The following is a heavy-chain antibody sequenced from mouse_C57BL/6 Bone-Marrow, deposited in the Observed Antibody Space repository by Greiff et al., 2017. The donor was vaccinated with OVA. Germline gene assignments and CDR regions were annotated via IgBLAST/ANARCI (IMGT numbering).Heavy chain of an antibody. D-gene: IGHD2-2*01. CDR2: ISGGGGNT. CDR1: GFTFSSYT. V-gene: IGHV5-9*01. Sequence: EVHLVESGGGLVKPGGSLKLSCAASGFTFSSYTMSWVRQTPEKRLEWVATISGGGGNTYYPDSVKGRFTISRDNAKNTLYLQMSSLRSEDTALYYCASLYGYLHWYFDVWGTGTTVTVSS. J-gene: IGHJ1*03. CDR3: ASLYGYLHWYFDV.